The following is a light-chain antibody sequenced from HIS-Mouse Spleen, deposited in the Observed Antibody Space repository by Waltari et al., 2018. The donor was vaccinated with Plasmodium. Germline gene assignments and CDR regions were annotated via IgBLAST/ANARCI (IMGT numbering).Light chain of an antibody. Sequence: EIVLTQSPGTLSLSPGERATLPCRASQSVSSSYLAWYQQKPGQAPRLLIYGPSSRATGIPDRFSGSGSGTDFTLTISRLEPEDFAVYYCQQYGSSPYTFGQGTKLEIK. CDR3: QQYGSSPYT. CDR1: QSVSSSY. J-gene: IGKJ2*01. CDR2: GPS. V-gene: IGKV3-20*01.